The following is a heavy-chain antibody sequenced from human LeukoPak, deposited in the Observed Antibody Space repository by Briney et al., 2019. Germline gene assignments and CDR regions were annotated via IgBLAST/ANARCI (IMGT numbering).Heavy chain of an antibody. D-gene: IGHD6-19*01. Sequence: GASVKDSCKASGYTFTSYDINWVRQATGQGLEWMGWMNPNSGNTGYAQKFQGRVTMTRNTSISTAYMELSSLRSEDTAVYYCARASGWPNNWFDPWGQGTLVTVSS. J-gene: IGHJ5*02. V-gene: IGHV1-8*01. CDR2: MNPNSGNT. CDR3: ARASGWPNNWFDP. CDR1: GYTFTSYD.